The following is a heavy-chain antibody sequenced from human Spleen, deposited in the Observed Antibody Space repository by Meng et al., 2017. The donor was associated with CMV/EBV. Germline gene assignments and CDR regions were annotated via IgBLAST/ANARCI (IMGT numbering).Heavy chain of an antibody. CDR2: IYSGGST. CDR3: ARSGYDSSRQDY. CDR1: GFTVSSNY. V-gene: IGHV3-53*01. J-gene: IGHJ4*02. D-gene: IGHD3-22*01. Sequence: VKLGELGGGLIQPGGSLRLSWAASGFTVSSNYMSWVRQAPGKGLEWVSVIYSGGSTYYADSVKGRFTISRDNSKNTLYLQMDSLRAEDTAVYYCARSGYDSSRQDYWGQGTLVTVSS.